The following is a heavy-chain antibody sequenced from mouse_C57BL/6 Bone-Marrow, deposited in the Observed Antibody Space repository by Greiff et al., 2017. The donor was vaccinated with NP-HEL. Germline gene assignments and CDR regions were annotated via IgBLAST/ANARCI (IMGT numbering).Heavy chain of an antibody. CDR2: IYPSDSET. D-gene: IGHD2-1*01. Sequence: VQLQQPGAELVRPGSSVKLSCKASGYTFTSYWMDWVKQRPGQGLEWIGNIYPSDSETHYNQQFKDKATLTVDKSSSTAYMQLSSLTSEDSAVYYCARRGYYGNYLDYWGQGTTLTVSS. V-gene: IGHV1-61*01. CDR3: ARRGYYGNYLDY. CDR1: GYTFTSYW. J-gene: IGHJ2*01.